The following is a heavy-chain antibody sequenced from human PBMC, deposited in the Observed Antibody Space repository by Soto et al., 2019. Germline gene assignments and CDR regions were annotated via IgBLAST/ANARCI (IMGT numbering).Heavy chain of an antibody. V-gene: IGHV4-34*01. CDR3: APYCSGGSCYEASL. CDR2: INHSGST. CDR1: GGSFSGYY. J-gene: IGHJ4*02. D-gene: IGHD2-15*01. Sequence: PSETLSLTCAVYGGSFSGYYWSWIRQPPGKGLEWIGEINHSGSTNYNPSLKSRVTISVDTSKNQFSLKLSSVTAADTAVYYCAPYCSGGSCYEASLWGQGTLVTVSS.